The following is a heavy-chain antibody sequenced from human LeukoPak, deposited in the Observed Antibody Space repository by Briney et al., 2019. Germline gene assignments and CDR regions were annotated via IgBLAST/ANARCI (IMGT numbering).Heavy chain of an antibody. CDR2: IYYTGTT. D-gene: IGHD6-13*01. Sequence: TASETLSLTCTVSGGSVSNGSYYWSWIRQPPGKGLEWIGFIYYTGTTNYNPSLKSRVTISVDTSKNQFSLKLSSVTAADTAVYYCARAGANGIEAAGSLRYWGQGTLVTVSS. J-gene: IGHJ4*02. V-gene: IGHV4-61*01. CDR1: GGSVSNGSYY. CDR3: ARAGANGIEAAGSLRY.